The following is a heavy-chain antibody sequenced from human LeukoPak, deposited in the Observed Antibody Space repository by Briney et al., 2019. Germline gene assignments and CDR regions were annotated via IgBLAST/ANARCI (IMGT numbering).Heavy chain of an antibody. Sequence: SETLSLTCTVSGDSIGNYYWSWIRQPPGKGLEWIGYIYYSGSTNYNPSLKSRVTISVDTSKNQFSLKLSSVTAADTAVYYCARYRNEALFAFDIWGQGTMVTVSS. CDR1: GDSIGNYY. CDR3: ARYRNEALFAFDI. D-gene: IGHD3-16*02. CDR2: IYYSGST. V-gene: IGHV4-59*01. J-gene: IGHJ3*02.